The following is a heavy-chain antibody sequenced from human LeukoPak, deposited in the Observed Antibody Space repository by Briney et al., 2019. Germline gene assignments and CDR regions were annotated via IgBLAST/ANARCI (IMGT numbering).Heavy chain of an antibody. CDR2: IIPILGIA. Sequence: ASVKVSRKASGGTFSSYAISWVRQAPGQGLEWMGRIIPILGIANYAQKFQGRVTITADKSTSTAYMELSSLRSEDTAVYYCARDLYSDDAFDIWGQGTMVTVSS. J-gene: IGHJ3*02. D-gene: IGHD4-11*01. CDR3: ARDLYSDDAFDI. CDR1: GGTFSSYA. V-gene: IGHV1-69*04.